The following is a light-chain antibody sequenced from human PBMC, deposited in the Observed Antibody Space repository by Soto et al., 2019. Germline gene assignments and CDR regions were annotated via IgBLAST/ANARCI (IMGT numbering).Light chain of an antibody. CDR1: QTISNW. V-gene: IGKV1-5*01. J-gene: IGKJ2*01. CDR3: HQYSFLYP. Sequence: DIQMTQSPSTLSASVGDRVTITCRASQTISNWLAWYQQKPGKAPKLLIFDASTLESGVPSRFSGSGSGTEFTLTISSLQPDDFATYYCHQYSFLYPFGQGTKLEIK. CDR2: DAS.